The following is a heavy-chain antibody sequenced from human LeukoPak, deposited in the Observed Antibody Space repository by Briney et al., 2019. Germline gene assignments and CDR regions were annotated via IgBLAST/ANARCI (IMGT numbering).Heavy chain of an antibody. CDR3: ARVLGIAESFDP. V-gene: IGHV1-2*02. Sequence: ASVKVSCKASGYTFTGYYMHWVRQAPGQGLEWMGWINPNSGGTNYAQKFQGRVTMTRDTSISTAYMELSRLRSDDTAVYYCARVLGIAESFDPWGQGTLVTVSS. J-gene: IGHJ5*02. CDR1: GYTFTGYY. D-gene: IGHD6-13*01. CDR2: INPNSGGT.